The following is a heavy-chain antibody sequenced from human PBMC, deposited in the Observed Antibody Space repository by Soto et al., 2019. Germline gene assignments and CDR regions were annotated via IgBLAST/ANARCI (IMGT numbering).Heavy chain of an antibody. J-gene: IGHJ6*02. CDR3: ASPQGSGYYYGYYGMDV. CDR2: INPNSGGT. Sequence: GASVKVSCKASGYTFTGYYMHWVRQAPGQGLEWMGWINPNSGGTNYAQKFQGRVTMTRDTSTSTVYMELSSLRSEDTAVYYCASPQGSGYYYGYYGMDVWGQGTTVTVSS. CDR1: GYTFTGYY. D-gene: IGHD3-22*01. V-gene: IGHV1-2*02.